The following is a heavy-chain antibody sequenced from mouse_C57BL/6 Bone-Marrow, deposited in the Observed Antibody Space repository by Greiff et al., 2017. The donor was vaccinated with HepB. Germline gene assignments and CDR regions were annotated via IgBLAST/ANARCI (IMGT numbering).Heavy chain of an antibody. CDR2: ISYDGSN. CDR1: GYSITSGYY. V-gene: IGHV3-6*01. J-gene: IGHJ1*03. CDR3: ARGGLLRGWYFDV. D-gene: IGHD1-1*01. Sequence: EVQLQQSGPGLVKPSQSLSLTCSVTGYSITSGYYWNWIRQFPGNKLEWMGYISYDGSNNYNPSLKNRISITRDTSKNQFFLKLNTVTTEDTATYYCARGGLLRGWYFDVWGTGTTVTVSS.